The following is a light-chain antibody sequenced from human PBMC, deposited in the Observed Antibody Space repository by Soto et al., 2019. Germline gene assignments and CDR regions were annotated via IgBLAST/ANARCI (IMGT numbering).Light chain of an antibody. CDR2: EVS. J-gene: IGLJ1*01. CDR1: SSDVGGYDY. V-gene: IGLV2-14*01. Sequence: QSVLTQPASVSGSPGQSITISCTGTSSDVGGYDYVSWYQLHPGKAPKPMIHEVSERPSGVSNRFSGSKSGNTASLTISGLQAEDEADYSCASYASSVTYVFGSGTKVTVL. CDR3: ASYASSVTYV.